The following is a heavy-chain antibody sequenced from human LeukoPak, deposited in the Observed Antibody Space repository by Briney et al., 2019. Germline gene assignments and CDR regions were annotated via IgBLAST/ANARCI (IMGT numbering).Heavy chain of an antibody. V-gene: IGHV3-23*01. Sequence: GGSLRLSCAASGFPFSTYAMTWVRQAPGKGLEWVSGITGSDSSTYYADSVKGRFTITRDNSKNTLYLQMNSLRAEDTAVYYCAKGRWRSGYYTREGYFDDWGQGTLVIVSS. CDR1: GFPFSTYA. CDR3: AKGRWRSGYYTREGYFDD. J-gene: IGHJ4*02. CDR2: ITGSDSST. D-gene: IGHD3-3*01.